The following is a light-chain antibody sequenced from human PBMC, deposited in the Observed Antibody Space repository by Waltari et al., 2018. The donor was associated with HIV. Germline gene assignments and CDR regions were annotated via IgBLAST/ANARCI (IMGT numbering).Light chain of an antibody. CDR2: XXX. J-gene: IGKJ3*01. Sequence: DIVXXQSPLSLXATPGXPXSIXCRXXQSLLHSNGYNYLDWYLQQPGQSPQLLIYXXXXXXSXXPDRFSXSGSGTDFTLKISRVEAEDVGVYYCMQALQTPIFTFGPGTKVDIK. CDR1: QSLLHSNGYNY. V-gene: IGKV2-28*01. CDR3: MQALQTPIFT.